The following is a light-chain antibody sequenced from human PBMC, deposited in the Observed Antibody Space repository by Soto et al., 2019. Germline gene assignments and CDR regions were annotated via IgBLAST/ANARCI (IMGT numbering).Light chain of an antibody. CDR2: EVN. Sequence: QSALTQPPSASGTPGQRVTISCTGTSSDVGSYNRLSWYQQPPGTAPKLIMYEVNTRPSGVPDRFSGSKSGSTASLTISGLQAEDEADYYCSLYISGSTYVLGTGTKVTVL. V-gene: IGLV2-18*01. CDR1: SSDVGSYNR. CDR3: SLYISGSTYV. J-gene: IGLJ1*01.